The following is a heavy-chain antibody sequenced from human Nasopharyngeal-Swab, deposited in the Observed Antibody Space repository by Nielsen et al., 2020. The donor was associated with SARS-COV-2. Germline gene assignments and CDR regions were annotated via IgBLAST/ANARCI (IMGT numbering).Heavy chain of an antibody. D-gene: IGHD6-13*01. V-gene: IGHV1-2*04. J-gene: IGHJ4*02. CDR1: GYTFTSYY. CDR3: ARLPRGSSSWYYFDY. CDR2: INPNSGGT. Sequence: SVKVSCKASGYTFTSYYMHWVRQAPGQGLEWMGWINPNSGGTNYAQKFQGWVTMTRDTSISTAYMELSRLRSDDTAVYYCARLPRGSSSWYYFDYWGQGTLVTVSS.